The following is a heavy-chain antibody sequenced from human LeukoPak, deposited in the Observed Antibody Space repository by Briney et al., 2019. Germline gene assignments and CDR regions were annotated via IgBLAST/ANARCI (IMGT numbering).Heavy chain of an antibody. V-gene: IGHV4-34*01. J-gene: IGHJ4*02. Sequence: SETLSLTCAVYGGSFSGYYWSWIRQPPGKGLEWIGEINHSGSTNYNPSLKSRVTISVDTSKNQFSLKLSSVTAADTAVYYCARTDSMARFDYWGQGTLVTVSS. CDR2: INHSGST. D-gene: IGHD3-10*01. CDR1: GGSFSGYY. CDR3: ARTDSMARFDY.